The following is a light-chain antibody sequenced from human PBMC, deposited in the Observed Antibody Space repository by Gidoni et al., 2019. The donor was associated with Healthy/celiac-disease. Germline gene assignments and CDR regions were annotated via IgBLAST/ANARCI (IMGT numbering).Light chain of an antibody. V-gene: IGKV1-39*01. CDR2: AAS. CDR1: QSISSY. CDR3: QQSYSTPST. Sequence: DIQMTQSPSYLSASVGDRVTITCRASQSISSYLNWYKQKPGKAPKLLIYAASSLQSGVPSRFSGSGSGTAFTLTISSLQPADFATYYCQQSYSTPSTFGGGTKVEIK. J-gene: IGKJ4*01.